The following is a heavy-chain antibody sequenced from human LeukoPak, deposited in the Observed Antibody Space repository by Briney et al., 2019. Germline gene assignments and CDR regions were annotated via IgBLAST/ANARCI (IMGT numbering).Heavy chain of an antibody. D-gene: IGHD2-15*01. CDR3: ARPARYCSGGSCWDS. J-gene: IGHJ4*02. V-gene: IGHV4-34*01. CDR1: GGSFTGYY. CDR2: INHSGST. Sequence: PSETLSLTCAVYGGSFTGYYWSWIRQPPGKGLEWIGEINHSGSTNYNPSLKSRVTISVDTSKNQFSLKLTSVTAADTATYYCARPARYCSGGSCWDSWGQGTLVTVSS.